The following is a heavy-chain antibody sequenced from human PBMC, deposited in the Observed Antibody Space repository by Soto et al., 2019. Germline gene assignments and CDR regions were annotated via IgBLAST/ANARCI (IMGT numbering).Heavy chain of an antibody. CDR2: ISGSGGST. Sequence: GGSLRLSCAASGFTFSSYAMSWVRQAPGKGLEWVSAISGSGGSTYYADSVKGRFTISRDNAKNSLYLQMNSLRDEDTAVYYCARAQAELSSSWHYYFDYWGQGTLVTVSS. V-gene: IGHV3-23*01. D-gene: IGHD6-13*01. J-gene: IGHJ4*02. CDR3: ARAQAELSSSWHYYFDY. CDR1: GFTFSSYA.